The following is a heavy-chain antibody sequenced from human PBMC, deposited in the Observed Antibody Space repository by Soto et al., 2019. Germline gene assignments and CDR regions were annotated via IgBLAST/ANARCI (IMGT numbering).Heavy chain of an antibody. V-gene: IGHV5-10-1*01. J-gene: IGHJ6*02. CDR3: ARLATKDYYYYGMDV. CDR1: GYSFTSYW. D-gene: IGHD5-12*01. CDR2: IDPSDSYT. Sequence: PGESLKISCKGSGYSFTSYWISWVRQMPGKGLEWMGRIDPSDSYTNYSPSFQGHVTISADKSISTAYLQWSSLKASDTAMYYCARLATKDYYYYGMDVWGQGTTVTVSS.